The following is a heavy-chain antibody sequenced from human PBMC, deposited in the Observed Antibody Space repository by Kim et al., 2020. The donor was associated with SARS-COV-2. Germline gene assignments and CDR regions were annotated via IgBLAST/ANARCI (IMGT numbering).Heavy chain of an antibody. Sequence: GGSLRLSCAASGFTFSSYAMHWVRQAPGKGLEWVAVISYDGSNKYYADSVKGRFTISRDNSKNTLYLQMNSLRAEDTAVYYCARGPATYSSNSKWGQGTL. CDR2: ISYDGSNK. D-gene: IGHD6-13*01. J-gene: IGHJ4*02. V-gene: IGHV3-30*04. CDR1: GFTFSSYA. CDR3: ARGPATYSSNSK.